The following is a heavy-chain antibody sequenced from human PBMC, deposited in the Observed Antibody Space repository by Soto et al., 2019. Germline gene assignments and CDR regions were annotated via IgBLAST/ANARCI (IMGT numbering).Heavy chain of an antibody. V-gene: IGHV4-30-4*01. D-gene: IGHD3-16*02. J-gene: IGHJ4*02. CDR3: ARAPLSGLRLGELSPNFDY. CDR2: IYYSGST. CDR1: GGSISSGDYY. Sequence: QVQLQESGPGLVKPSQTLSLTCTVSGGSISSGDYYWSWIRQPPGKGLEWIGYIYYSGSTYYNPSLKSRVTISVDTSKNQFSLKLSSVTAADTAVYYCARAPLSGLRLGELSPNFDYWGQGTLVTVSS.